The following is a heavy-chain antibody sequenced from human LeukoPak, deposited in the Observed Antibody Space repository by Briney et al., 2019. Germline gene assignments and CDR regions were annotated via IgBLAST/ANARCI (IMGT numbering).Heavy chain of an antibody. CDR2: INHSGST. CDR3: ARGRGVWGSYRFDY. CDR1: GGSVSSGSYY. J-gene: IGHJ4*02. D-gene: IGHD3-16*02. V-gene: IGHV4-61*01. Sequence: SGTLSLTCTVSGGSVSSGSYYWSWVRQPPGKGLEWIGEINHSGSTNYNPSLKSRVTISVDTSKNQFSLKLSSVTAADTAVYYCARGRGVWGSYRFDYWGQGTLVTVSS.